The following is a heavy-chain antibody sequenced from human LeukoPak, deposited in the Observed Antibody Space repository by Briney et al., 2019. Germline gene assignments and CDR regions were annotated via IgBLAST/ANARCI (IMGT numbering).Heavy chain of an antibody. Sequence: GGSLRLSCAASGFTFSTYNMNWVRQAPGKRLEWVGRTRNKANSYTTEYAASVKGRFTISRDDSKNSLYLQMNSLKTEDTAVYYCARVPKGSSWYFYYYYMDVWGKGTTVTVSS. D-gene: IGHD6-13*01. CDR1: GFTFSTYN. J-gene: IGHJ6*03. CDR3: ARVPKGSSWYFYYYYMDV. CDR2: TRNKANSYTT. V-gene: IGHV3-72*01.